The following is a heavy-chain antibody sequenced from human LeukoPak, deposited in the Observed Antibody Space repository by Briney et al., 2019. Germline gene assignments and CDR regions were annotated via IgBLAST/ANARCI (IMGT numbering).Heavy chain of an antibody. CDR1: GYSISSGYY. Sequence: SETLSLTCTVSGYSISSGYYWGWIRQPPGKGLEWIGSIYHSGSTYYNPSLKSRVTISVDTSKNQFSLKLSSVTAADTAVYYCARETTDWENAFDIWGQGTMVTVSS. CDR3: ARETTDWENAFDI. J-gene: IGHJ3*02. D-gene: IGHD4-17*01. V-gene: IGHV4-38-2*02. CDR2: IYHSGST.